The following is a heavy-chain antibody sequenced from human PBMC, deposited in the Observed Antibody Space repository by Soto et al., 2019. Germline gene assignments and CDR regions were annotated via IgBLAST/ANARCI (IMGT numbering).Heavy chain of an antibody. J-gene: IGHJ6*02. CDR3: ARSGSGAAYYYHGLDV. V-gene: IGHV1-18*04. Sequence: QVQLVQSGAEVKNPGASVKVSCKASGYTFTSYGFSWVRQAPGQGLEWMGWISTYNGNTNYAQKLQGRVTMTTDTSTSTAYMELRSLRSDATAVYYCARSGSGAAYYYHGLDVWGQGTTVTVSS. CDR2: ISTYNGNT. D-gene: IGHD6-25*01. CDR1: GYTFTSYG.